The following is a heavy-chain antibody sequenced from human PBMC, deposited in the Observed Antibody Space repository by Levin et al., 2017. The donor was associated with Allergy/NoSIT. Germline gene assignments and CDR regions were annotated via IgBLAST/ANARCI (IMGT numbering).Heavy chain of an antibody. CDR1: GFTFDDYA. CDR3: AKDDSGSWYLGANYFDY. Sequence: SLKISCAASGFTFDDYAMHWVRQAPGKGLEWVSAISWNSDKIDYADSVKGRFTISRDNANTSLYLQMNSLRIEDTAFYYCAKDDSGSWYLGANYFDYWGQGALVTVSS. V-gene: IGHV3-9*01. J-gene: IGHJ4*02. CDR2: ISWNSDKI. D-gene: IGHD6-13*01.